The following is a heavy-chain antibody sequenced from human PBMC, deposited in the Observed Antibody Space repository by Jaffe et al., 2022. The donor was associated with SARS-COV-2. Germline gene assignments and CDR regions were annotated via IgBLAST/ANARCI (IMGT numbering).Heavy chain of an antibody. CDR3: AKSTYYDILTGYYLNNYYYGMDV. V-gene: IGHV3-23*01. CDR2: ISGSGGST. J-gene: IGHJ6*02. D-gene: IGHD3-9*01. Sequence: EVQLLESGGGLVQPGGSLRLSCAASGFTFSSYAMSWVRQAPGKGLEWVSAISGSGGSTYYADSVKGRFTISRDNSKNTLYLQMNSLRAEDTAVYYCAKSTYYDILTGYYLNNYYYGMDVWGQGTTVTVSS. CDR1: GFTFSSYA.